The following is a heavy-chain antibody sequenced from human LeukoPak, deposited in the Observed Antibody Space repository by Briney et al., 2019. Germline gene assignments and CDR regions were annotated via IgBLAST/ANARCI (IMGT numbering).Heavy chain of an antibody. V-gene: IGHV4-34*01. J-gene: IGHJ3*02. CDR3: AKGYCSSTGTREDAFDI. Sequence: PSETLSLTCAVYGGSLSGYYWSWIRQPPGKGLEWIGEINHSGSNNYNPSLKSRVTISVDTSKNQFSLKLSSVTAADTAVYYCAKGYCSSTGTREDAFDIWGQGTMVTVSS. CDR1: GGSLSGYY. D-gene: IGHD2-2*01. CDR2: INHSGSN.